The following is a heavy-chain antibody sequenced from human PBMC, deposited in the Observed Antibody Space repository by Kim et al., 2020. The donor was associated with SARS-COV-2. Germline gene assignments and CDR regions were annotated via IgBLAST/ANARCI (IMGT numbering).Heavy chain of an antibody. J-gene: IGHJ4*02. Sequence: SETLSLTCTVSGGSISSGDYYWSWIRQPPGKGLEWIGYIYYSGSTYYNPSLKSRVTISVDTSKNQFSLKLSSVTAADTAVYYCARGLRYFDWWGWDYWGQGTLVTVSS. CDR1: GGSISSGDYY. CDR3: ARGLRYFDWWGWDY. CDR2: IYYSGST. D-gene: IGHD3-9*01. V-gene: IGHV4-30-4*01.